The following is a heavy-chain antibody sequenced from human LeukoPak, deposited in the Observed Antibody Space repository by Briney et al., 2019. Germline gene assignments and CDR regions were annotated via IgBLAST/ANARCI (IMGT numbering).Heavy chain of an antibody. Sequence: ASVTVSCKASGNTFTSYYMHWVQKAPGQGLRWMGIINPSGGSTSYAQKFQGRVTMTRDTSTSTVYMELSSLRSEDTAVYYCARVGEMEYYFDYWGQGTLVTVSS. CDR2: INPSGGST. D-gene: IGHD3-3*01. CDR3: ARVGEMEYYFDY. V-gene: IGHV1-46*01. CDR1: GNTFTSYY. J-gene: IGHJ4*02.